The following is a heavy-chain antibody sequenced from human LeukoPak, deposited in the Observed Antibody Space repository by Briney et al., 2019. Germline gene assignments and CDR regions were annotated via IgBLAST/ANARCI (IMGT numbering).Heavy chain of an antibody. J-gene: IGHJ4*02. Sequence: PGGSLRLSCAASGFTFSSYGMHWVRQAPGKGLEWVAVISYDGSNKYYADSVKGRFTISRDNSKNTLYLQMNSLRAEDTAVYYCAKDFGGSPYVDTAMVPTDPGHDYWGQGTLVTVSS. CDR1: GFTFSSYG. D-gene: IGHD5-18*01. CDR2: ISYDGSNK. V-gene: IGHV3-30*18. CDR3: AKDFGGSPYVDTAMVPTDPGHDY.